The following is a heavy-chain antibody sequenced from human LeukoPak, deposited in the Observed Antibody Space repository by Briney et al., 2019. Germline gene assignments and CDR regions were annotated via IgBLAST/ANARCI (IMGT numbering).Heavy chain of an antibody. J-gene: IGHJ4*02. CDR2: ISGSGGST. D-gene: IGHD4-17*01. CDR1: GFAFSSYA. Sequence: GGSLRLSCAASGFAFSSYAMSWVRQAPGKGLEWVSSISGSGGSTYYADSVKGRFTISRDNSKNTLYLQMNSLRAEDTAVYYCAKGTYGEFDYWGQGTLVTVSS. V-gene: IGHV3-23*01. CDR3: AKGTYGEFDY.